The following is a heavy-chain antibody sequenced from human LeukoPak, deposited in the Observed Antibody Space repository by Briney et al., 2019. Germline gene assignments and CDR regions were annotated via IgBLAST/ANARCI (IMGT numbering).Heavy chain of an antibody. J-gene: IGHJ4*02. CDR2: INPSGGST. Sequence: ASVKVSCKASGYTFTSYYMHWVRQAPGQGLEWMGIINPSGGSTSYAQKFQGRVTMTRDTSTSTVYMELSSLRAEDTAVYYCARGSLSGARMYYFDYWGQGTLVTVSS. CDR3: ARGSLSGARMYYFDY. D-gene: IGHD2-15*01. V-gene: IGHV1-46*01. CDR1: GYTFTSYY.